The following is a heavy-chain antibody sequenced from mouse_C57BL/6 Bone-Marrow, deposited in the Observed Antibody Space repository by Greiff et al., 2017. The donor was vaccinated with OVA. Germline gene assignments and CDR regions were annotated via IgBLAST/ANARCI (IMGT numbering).Heavy chain of an antibody. V-gene: IGHV1-4*01. CDR3: AREDGNWFAY. J-gene: IGHJ3*01. Sequence: QLQLKESVAELARPGASVKMSCKASGYTFTSYTMHWVKQRPGQGLEWIGYINPSSGYTKYNQKFKDKATLTADKSSSTAYMQLSSLTSEDSAVYYCAREDGNWFAYWGQGTLVTVSA. CDR1: GYTFTSYT. D-gene: IGHD2-1*01. CDR2: INPSSGYT.